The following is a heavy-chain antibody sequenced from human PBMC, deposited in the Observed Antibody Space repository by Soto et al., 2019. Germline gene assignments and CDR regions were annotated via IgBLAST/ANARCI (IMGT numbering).Heavy chain of an antibody. J-gene: IGHJ4*02. Sequence: EEQLLESGGALVVPGGPLRLSCAASGFAFSNYAMTWFPQVPGKGLEWVSSIRGNGDRTYYAESVKGRFTISRDNSKSTLFLQMNSLRADDTAVYFCARAEVTAVFGFWGQGTLVTVSS. V-gene: IGHV3-23*01. CDR1: GFAFSNYA. CDR3: ARAEVTAVFGF. CDR2: IRGNGDRT. D-gene: IGHD2-21*02.